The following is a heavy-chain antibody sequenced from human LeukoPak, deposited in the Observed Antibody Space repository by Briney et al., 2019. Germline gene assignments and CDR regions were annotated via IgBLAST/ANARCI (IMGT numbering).Heavy chain of an antibody. J-gene: IGHJ4*02. CDR1: GFTFGSYT. D-gene: IGHD1-26*01. CDR3: AKGKDQSGSSTTAFDY. Sequence: PGGSLRLSCAASGFTFGSYTMNWVRQTPGKGLECVSYINSDSSRICYANSVKGRFTISRDNAKNSLYLQMNSLRAEDTALYYCAKGKDQSGSSTTAFDYWGQGTLVTVSS. V-gene: IGHV3-48*04. CDR2: INSDSSRI.